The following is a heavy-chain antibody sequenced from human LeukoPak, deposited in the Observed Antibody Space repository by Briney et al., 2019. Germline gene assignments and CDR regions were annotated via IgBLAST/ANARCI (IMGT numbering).Heavy chain of an antibody. J-gene: IGHJ4*02. CDR3: ARSRVVVPAAIMARQYYFDY. V-gene: IGHV4-59*01. CDR2: IYYSGST. CDR1: GGSISSYY. Sequence: PSETLSLTCTVSGGSISSYYWSWIRQPPGKGLEWIGYIYYSGSTNYNPSLKSRVTISVDTSKNQFSLKLSSVTAADTAVYYCARSRVVVPAAIMARQYYFDYWGQGTLVTVSS. D-gene: IGHD2-2*02.